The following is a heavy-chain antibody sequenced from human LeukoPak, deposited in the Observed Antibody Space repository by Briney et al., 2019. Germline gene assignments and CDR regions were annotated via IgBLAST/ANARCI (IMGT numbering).Heavy chain of an antibody. CDR3: VRVPSSGYYLGEY. V-gene: IGHV5-51*01. CDR1: GYSFTTYW. J-gene: IGHJ4*02. Sequence: GESLKISCKGSGYSFTTYWIGWVRQMPGKGLEWMGIIYPGDSDTRYSPSFQGQVTISADKSISTAYLQWSSLKASDTAMYYCVRVPSSGYYLGEYWGQGTLVTVSS. CDR2: IYPGDSDT. D-gene: IGHD3-22*01.